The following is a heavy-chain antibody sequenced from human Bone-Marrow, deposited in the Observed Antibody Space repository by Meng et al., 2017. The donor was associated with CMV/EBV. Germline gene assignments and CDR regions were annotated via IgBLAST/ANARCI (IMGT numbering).Heavy chain of an antibody. CDR2: IIPIFGTA. J-gene: IGHJ6*02. CDR1: GGTFSSYS. D-gene: IGHD2-2*01. V-gene: IGHV1-69*05. CDR3: ARDIVVVPAAIGYSSSWYSHQPPYGMDV. Sequence: SVKVSCKASGGTFSSYSISWVRQALGQGLEWMGGIIPIFGTANYAQKFQGRVTITTDESTSTAYMELSSLRSEDTAVYYCARDIVVVPAAIGYSSSWYSHQPPYGMDVWGQGTTVTVSS.